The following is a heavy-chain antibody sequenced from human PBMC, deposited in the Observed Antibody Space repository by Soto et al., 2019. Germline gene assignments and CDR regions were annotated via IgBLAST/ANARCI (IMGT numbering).Heavy chain of an antibody. D-gene: IGHD4-17*01. V-gene: IGHV1-69*02. CDR2: IIPILGIA. J-gene: IGHJ4*02. Sequence: GASVKVSCKASGGTFSSYTISWVRQAPGQGLEWMGRIIPILGIANYAQKFQGRVTITADKSTSTAYMELSSLRSEDTAVYYCARRSTVTGFDYWGQGTLVTVSS. CDR1: GGTFSSYT. CDR3: ARRSTVTGFDY.